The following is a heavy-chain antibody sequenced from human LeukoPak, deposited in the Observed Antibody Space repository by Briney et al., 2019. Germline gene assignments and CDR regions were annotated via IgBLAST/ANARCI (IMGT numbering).Heavy chain of an antibody. CDR3: AGESGYTYGA. CDR1: GHTYRVYW. Sequence: PGGSQTLSCAASGHTYRVYWMHCTRQAPGKGLVWVIFFNDDEGKTAYVDCVKSRFTISRDNAKITLYLQMNSLRAEDTAVYYCAGESGYTYGAWGQGTLVTVSS. D-gene: IGHD6-13*01. J-gene: IGHJ4*02. V-gene: IGHV3-74*01. CDR2: FNDDEGKT.